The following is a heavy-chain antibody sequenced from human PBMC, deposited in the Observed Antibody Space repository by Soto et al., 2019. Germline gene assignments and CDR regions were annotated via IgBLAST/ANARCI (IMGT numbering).Heavy chain of an antibody. CDR1: GYTFTSYY. CDR2: INPSGGST. V-gene: IGHV1-46*01. CDR3: ARDIVVVPAAISGMDV. D-gene: IGHD2-2*01. Sequence: ASVKVSCKASGYTFTSYYMHWVRQAPGQGLEWMGIINPSGGSTSYAQKFQGRVTMTRDTSTSTVYMELSSLRSEDTAVYYCARDIVVVPAAISGMDVWGQGTTVTVSS. J-gene: IGHJ6*02.